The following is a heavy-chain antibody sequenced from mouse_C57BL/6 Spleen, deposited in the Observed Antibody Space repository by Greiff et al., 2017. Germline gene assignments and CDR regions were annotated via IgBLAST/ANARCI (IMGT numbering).Heavy chain of an antibody. J-gene: IGHJ1*03. CDR3: ARSYNGSSYVYFDV. Sequence: VQLQQPGAELVKPGASVKMSCKASGYTFTSYWITWVKQRPGQGLEWIGDIYPGSGSTNYNEKFKSKATLTVDTASSTAYMQLSSLTSEDTAVYYCARSYNGSSYVYFDVWGTGTTVTVSS. D-gene: IGHD1-1*01. CDR1: GYTFTSYW. V-gene: IGHV1-55*01. CDR2: IYPGSGST.